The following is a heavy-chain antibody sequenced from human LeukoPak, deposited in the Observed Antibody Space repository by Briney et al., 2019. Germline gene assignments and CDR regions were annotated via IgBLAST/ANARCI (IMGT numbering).Heavy chain of an antibody. CDR3: SRVSGSLYYGSGSPFDH. J-gene: IGHJ4*02. V-gene: IGHV1-46*01. CDR1: GYTFTSHY. D-gene: IGHD3-10*01. CDR2: INPKADST. Sequence: ASVRVSCKASGYTFTSHYMHWVRQAPGQGLKWMGIINPKADSTSSAQTFQGRGTMTRDTATCTVYMDLSSLRSEDTAVYYCSRVSGSLYYGSGSPFDHWGQGNLVTVSS.